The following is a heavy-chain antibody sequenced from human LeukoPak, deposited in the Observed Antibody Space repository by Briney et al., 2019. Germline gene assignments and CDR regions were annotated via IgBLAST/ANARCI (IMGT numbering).Heavy chain of an antibody. V-gene: IGHV4-31*03. CDR1: GGSISSGGYY. D-gene: IGHD2-2*01. Sequence: SETLSLTCTVSGGSISSGGYYWSWIRQHPGKGLEWIGYIYYSGSTYYNPSLKSRVTISVDTSKNQFSLKLSSVTAADTAVYYCARATDTKGGYYFDYWGQGTLVTVSS. J-gene: IGHJ4*02. CDR3: ARATDTKGGYYFDY. CDR2: IYYSGST.